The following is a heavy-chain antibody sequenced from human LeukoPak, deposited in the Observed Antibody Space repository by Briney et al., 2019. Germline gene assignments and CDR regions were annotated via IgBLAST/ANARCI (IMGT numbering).Heavy chain of an antibody. CDR3: ARARDSSWDY. CDR1: RFTFSSYW. CDR2: IKDDGSEK. J-gene: IGHJ4*02. D-gene: IGHD6-13*01. V-gene: IGHV3-7*03. Sequence: GGSLRLSCAASRFTFSSYWMSWVRQAPGKGLEWVANIKDDGSEKYYVDSVEGRFTISRDDAKNSLYLQMNSLRAEDTAVYYCARARDSSWDYWGQGTLVTVSP.